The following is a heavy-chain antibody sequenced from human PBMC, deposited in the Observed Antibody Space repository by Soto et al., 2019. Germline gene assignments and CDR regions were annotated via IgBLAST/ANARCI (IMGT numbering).Heavy chain of an antibody. CDR2: VYYRGSI. CDR1: GDSISSPDYY. CDR3: ARVTFTPNWFDS. Sequence: SETLSLTCSVSGDSISSPDYYWSWIRQAPEKGLELIGYVYYRGSIYYTPSFESRVSISVDTSKNQFSLRLTSVTAADSAMYFCARVTFTPNWFDSWGQGILVTVSS. V-gene: IGHV4-30-4*01. D-gene: IGHD3-3*02. J-gene: IGHJ5*01.